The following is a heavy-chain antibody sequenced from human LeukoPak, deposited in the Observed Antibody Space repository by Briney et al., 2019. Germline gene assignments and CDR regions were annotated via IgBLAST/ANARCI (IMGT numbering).Heavy chain of an antibody. CDR2: ISSSGSTI. D-gene: IGHD3-22*01. J-gene: IGHJ4*02. CDR3: ARDYYDSSGYYSPWNY. CDR1: GFTFSDYY. V-gene: IGHV3-11*01. Sequence: GGSLRLSCAASGFTFSDYYMSWIRQAPGKGLEWVSYISSSGSTIYCADSVKGRFTISRDNAKNSLYLQMNSLRAEDTAVYYCARDYYDSSGYYSPWNYWGQGTLVTVSS.